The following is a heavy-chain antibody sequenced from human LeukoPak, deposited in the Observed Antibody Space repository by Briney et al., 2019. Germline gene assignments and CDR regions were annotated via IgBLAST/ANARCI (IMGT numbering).Heavy chain of an antibody. D-gene: IGHD3-16*01. V-gene: IGHV4-39*07. CDR2: IDYSGST. CDR1: GDSSSSSIYY. J-gene: IGHJ4*02. CDR3: TRGAGWLIDY. Sequence: SETLSLTCAVSGDSSSSSIYYWGWTRQPPGKGLEWIGSIDYSGSTYYNPSLKSRATISIDTSKNQFSLKLSSVTAADTAVYYCTRGAGWLIDYWGQGILVTVSS.